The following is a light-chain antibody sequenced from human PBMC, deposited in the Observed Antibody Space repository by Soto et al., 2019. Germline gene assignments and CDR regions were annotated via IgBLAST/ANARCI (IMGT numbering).Light chain of an antibody. CDR2: RNN. CDR1: SSNIGSNY. J-gene: IGLJ2*01. V-gene: IGLV1-47*01. CDR3: AAWDDSLSGPV. Sequence: QSVLTQPPSASGTPGQRVSISSSGSSSNIGSNYVYGYQQLPGTAPKLLIYRNNQRPSGVPDRISGAKSGTSASLAISGLRSEDEDDFYCAAWDDSLSGPVFGGGTKLTVL.